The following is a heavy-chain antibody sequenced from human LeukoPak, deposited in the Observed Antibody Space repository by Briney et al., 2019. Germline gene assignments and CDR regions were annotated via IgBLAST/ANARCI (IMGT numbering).Heavy chain of an antibody. J-gene: IGHJ5*02. D-gene: IGHD6-19*01. Sequence: SETLSLTCTVSGGSISSYYWSWIRQPPGKGLEWIGYIYYSGSTNYNPSLKSRVTISVDTSKNQFSLKLSSVTAADTAVYYCARGDIAVAGENWFDPWGQGTLVTVSS. V-gene: IGHV4-59*08. CDR2: IYYSGST. CDR3: ARGDIAVAGENWFDP. CDR1: GGSISSYY.